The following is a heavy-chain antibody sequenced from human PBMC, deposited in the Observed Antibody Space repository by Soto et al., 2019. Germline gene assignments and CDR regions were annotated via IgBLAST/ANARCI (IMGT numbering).Heavy chain of an antibody. CDR3: AILWFGESSY. J-gene: IGHJ4*02. CDR2: INAGNGNT. D-gene: IGHD3-10*01. V-gene: IGHV1-3*01. Sequence: QVQLVQSGAEVKKPGASVKVSCKASGYTFTSYATHWVRQAPVQRLEWMGWINAGNGNTKYSQKFQGRFTITGDQSASTAYMELSSLRSEDTAVYYCAILWFGESSYWGQGTLVTVSS. CDR1: GYTFTSYA.